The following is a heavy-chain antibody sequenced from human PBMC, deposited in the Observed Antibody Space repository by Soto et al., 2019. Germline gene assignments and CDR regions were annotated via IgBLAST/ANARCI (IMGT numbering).Heavy chain of an antibody. D-gene: IGHD3-9*01. CDR2: ISSDGEIT. V-gene: IGHV3-64D*06. Sequence: PGGSLRLSCSASGFTFCEYSMHWVRQAPGKGLHYVSTISSDGEITYYADSVKGRFTISRDNSKNTLYLQMNSLRPEDTAMYYCVKVSTFYDILTGYYSTYFFDPWGQGTLVTVSS. J-gene: IGHJ5*02. CDR1: GFTFCEYS. CDR3: VKVSTFYDILTGYYSTYFFDP.